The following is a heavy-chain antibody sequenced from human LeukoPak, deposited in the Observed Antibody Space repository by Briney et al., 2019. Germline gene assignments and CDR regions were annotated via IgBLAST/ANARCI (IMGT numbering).Heavy chain of an antibody. D-gene: IGHD6-13*01. CDR1: GGSISNYY. CDR2: IYYSGST. CDR3: ARAPGYSSLYYFDY. V-gene: IGHV4-59*01. J-gene: IGHJ4*02. Sequence: SETLSLTCTVSGGSISNYYWSWIRQPPGKGLEWLGYIYYSGSTSYNPSLRSRATISVATPKKQFSPKLSSVTAADTAVHYCARAPGYSSLYYFDYWGQGTLVTVSP.